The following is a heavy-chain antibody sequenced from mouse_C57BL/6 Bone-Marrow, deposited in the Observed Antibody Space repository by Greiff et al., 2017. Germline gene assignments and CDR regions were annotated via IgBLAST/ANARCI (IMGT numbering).Heavy chain of an antibody. CDR1: GFTFSDYY. V-gene: IGHV5-12*01. CDR2: ISNGGGST. CDR3: ASLYYSSYAMDY. Sequence: DVKLVESGGGLVQPGGSLKLSCAASGFTFSDYYMYWVRQTPEKRLEWVAYISNGGGSTYYPDTVKGRFTISRDNAKNTLYLQMSRLKSEDTAMYYCASLYYSSYAMDYWGQGTSVTVSS. J-gene: IGHJ4*01. D-gene: IGHD2-5*01.